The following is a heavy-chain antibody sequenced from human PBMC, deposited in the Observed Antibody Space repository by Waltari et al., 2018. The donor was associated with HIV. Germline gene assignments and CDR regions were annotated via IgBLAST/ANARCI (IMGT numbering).Heavy chain of an antibody. CDR2: INTDGRGT. V-gene: IGHV3-74*01. D-gene: IGHD3-3*01. J-gene: IGHJ2*01. Sequence: EVQLVESGGGLVQPGGSLRLSCVASGFTFSSYWMFWVRQVPGKGMEWVSGINTDGRGTDYADSVKGRFTISRDNAKNTLYLQMNSLRGEDTAVYYCARVGVLRFLEWITETNWYFDLWGRGTLVTVSS. CDR1: GFTFSSYW. CDR3: ARVGVLRFLEWITETNWYFDL.